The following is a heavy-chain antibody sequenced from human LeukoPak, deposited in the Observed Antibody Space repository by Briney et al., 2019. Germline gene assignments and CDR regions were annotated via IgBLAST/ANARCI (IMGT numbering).Heavy chain of an antibody. CDR1: GGSISSSSYY. CDR2: IYYSGST. J-gene: IGHJ5*02. D-gene: IGHD4-17*01. V-gene: IGHV4-39*07. Sequence: SETLSLTCTVSGGSISSSSYYWGWIRQPPGKGLEWIGSIYYSGSTNYNPSLKSRVTISVDTSKNQFSLKLSSVTAADTAVYYCARYFSRDGDYSWFDPWGQGTLVTVSS. CDR3: ARYFSRDGDYSWFDP.